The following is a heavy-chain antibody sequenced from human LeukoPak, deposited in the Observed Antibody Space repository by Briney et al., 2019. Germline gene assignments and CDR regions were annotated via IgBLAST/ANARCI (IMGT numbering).Heavy chain of an antibody. CDR3: ARASTIMVRGDTAIYYFDH. CDR2: IYYSGST. CDR1: GGSISSYY. V-gene: IGHV4-59*01. J-gene: IGHJ4*02. Sequence: SETLSLTRTVSGGSISSYYWSWIRQPPGKGLEWIGYIYYSGSTNYNPSLKSRVTISVDTSKNQFSLKLSSVTAADTAVYYCARASTIMVRGDTAIYYFDHWGQGTLVTVSS. D-gene: IGHD3-10*01.